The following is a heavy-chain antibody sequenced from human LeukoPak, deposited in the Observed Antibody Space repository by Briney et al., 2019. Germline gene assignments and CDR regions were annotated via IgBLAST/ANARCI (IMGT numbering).Heavy chain of an antibody. Sequence: GGSLRLSCAASGFTFSSYSMNWVRQAPGKGLEWVSSVSSSGSYIYYADSVKGRFTISRDNAKNSLYLQMNSLRAEDTAVYYCAKQGCSSTSCYRAADYWGQGTLVTVSS. D-gene: IGHD2-2*02. CDR1: GFTFSSYS. CDR3: AKQGCSSTSCYRAADY. V-gene: IGHV3-21*01. J-gene: IGHJ4*02. CDR2: VSSSGSYI.